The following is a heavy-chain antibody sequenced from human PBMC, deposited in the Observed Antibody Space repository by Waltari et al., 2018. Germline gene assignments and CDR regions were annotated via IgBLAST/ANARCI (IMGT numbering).Heavy chain of an antibody. V-gene: IGHV3-53*01. Sequence: EVQLVESGGGLIQPGGSLRLSCAASGFTVSSNYMSWVRQAPGKGLEWVSVIYSGGSTYYADSVKCRCTISRDNSKNTLDLQMNCLRADDTAVYYCAVLMVYAPFDYWGQGTLVTVSS. CDR2: IYSGGST. D-gene: IGHD2-8*01. J-gene: IGHJ4*02. CDR3: AVLMVYAPFDY. CDR1: GFTVSSNY.